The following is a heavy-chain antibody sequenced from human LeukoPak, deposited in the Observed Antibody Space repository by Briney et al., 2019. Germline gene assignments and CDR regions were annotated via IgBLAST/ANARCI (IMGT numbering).Heavy chain of an antibody. V-gene: IGHV3-23*01. CDR3: AKDKTYYDILTGYYLGWFDP. J-gene: IGHJ5*02. CDR2: ISGSGGST. D-gene: IGHD3-9*01. CDR1: GFTFSSYA. Sequence: PGGSLRLSCAASGFTFSSYAMSWVRQAPGKGLEWVSAISGSGGSTYYADSVKGRFTISRDNSKNTLYLQMNSLRAEDTAVYYCAKDKTYYDILTGYYLGWFDPWGQGTLVTASS.